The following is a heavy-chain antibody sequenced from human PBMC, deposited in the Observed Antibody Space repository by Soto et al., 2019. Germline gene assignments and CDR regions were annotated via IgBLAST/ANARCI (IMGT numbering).Heavy chain of an antibody. D-gene: IGHD6-19*01. Sequence: QVQLLQSGAELKKPGASVKVSCKASGYIFTGYYMHWVRQAPGQGLEWMGWINPNSGDPNYTQKFQGWVTMTRDTSISTAYMELSRMRSDDTAVYYCATSRISIAVAGETEYYFDYWGQGTLVTVSS. CDR2: INPNSGDP. J-gene: IGHJ4*02. CDR3: ATSRISIAVAGETEYYFDY. CDR1: GYIFTGYY. V-gene: IGHV1-2*04.